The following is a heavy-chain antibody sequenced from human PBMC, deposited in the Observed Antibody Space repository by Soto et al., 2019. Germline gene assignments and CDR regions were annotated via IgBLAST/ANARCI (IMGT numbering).Heavy chain of an antibody. J-gene: IGHJ6*02. CDR2: IIPILGIA. CDR3: ARGGPTVVTPRAPPTQRGGMDV. Sequence: QVQLVQSGAEVKKPGSSVKVSYKASGGTFSSYTISWVRQAPGQGLEWMGRIIPILGIANYAQKFQGRVTITPXXXTXXAYMELSSLRSEDTAVYYCARGGPTVVTPRAPPTQRGGMDVWGQGTTVTVSS. V-gene: IGHV1-69*02. D-gene: IGHD4-17*01. CDR1: GGTFSSYT.